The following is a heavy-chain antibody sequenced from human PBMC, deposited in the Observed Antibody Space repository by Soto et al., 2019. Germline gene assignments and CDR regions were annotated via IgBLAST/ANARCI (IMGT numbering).Heavy chain of an antibody. CDR1: GCSISSYY. J-gene: IGHJ6*02. CDR2: IYYSGST. Sequence: PSETLSLTCPASGCSISSYYWSWIRQPPGKGLEWIGYIYYSGSTNYNPSLKSRVTISVDTSKNQFSLKLSSVTAADTAVYYCARDKGYDFWSGYSAGMDVWGQGTTVTVS. V-gene: IGHV4-59*01. D-gene: IGHD3-3*01. CDR3: ARDKGYDFWSGYSAGMDV.